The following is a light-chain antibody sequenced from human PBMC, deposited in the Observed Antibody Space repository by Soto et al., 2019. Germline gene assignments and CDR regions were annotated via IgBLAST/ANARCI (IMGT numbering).Light chain of an antibody. V-gene: IGLV2-14*01. CDR1: SSDIGGYNY. J-gene: IGLJ2*01. Sequence: QSVLTQPAFVSGSPGQSITISCTGTSSDIGGYNYVSWYQQHPGKAPKLMIYEVSNRPSGVSNRFSGSKSGNTASLTISGLQAEDEADYYCSSYTTSNSLEFGGGTKLTVL. CDR3: SSYTTSNSLE. CDR2: EVS.